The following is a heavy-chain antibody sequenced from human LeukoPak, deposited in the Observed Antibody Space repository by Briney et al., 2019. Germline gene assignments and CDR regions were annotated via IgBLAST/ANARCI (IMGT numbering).Heavy chain of an antibody. CDR2: ISSNGATA. D-gene: IGHD3-10*01. CDR1: GFSFSSFA. Sequence: GGSLTLSCAASGFSFSSFAMTRVRQAPGKGLEWVSTISSNGATAYNADSVKGRFSISRDNSNSRVYLQMNSLRVEDTAIYYCARGQEIGDGAFDSWGQGTLVTVSS. V-gene: IGHV3-23*01. J-gene: IGHJ5*01. CDR3: ARGQEIGDGAFDS.